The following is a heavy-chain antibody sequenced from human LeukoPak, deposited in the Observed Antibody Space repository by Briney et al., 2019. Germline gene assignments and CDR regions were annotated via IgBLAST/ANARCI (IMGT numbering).Heavy chain of an antibody. Sequence: GGSLRLSCAASGFTVSNSFMIWVRQSPGKGLEWVSVIYSGGITYYADSVKGRFTISRDNSKNTLYLQMNSLRAEDTAVYYCAREGDISVITYAYWGQGTLVTVSS. D-gene: IGHD5-12*01. V-gene: IGHV3-53*01. J-gene: IGHJ4*02. CDR3: AREGDISVITYAY. CDR2: IYSGGIT. CDR1: GFTVSNSF.